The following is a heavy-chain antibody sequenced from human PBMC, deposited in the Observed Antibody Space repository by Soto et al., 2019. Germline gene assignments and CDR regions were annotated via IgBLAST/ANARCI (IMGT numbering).Heavy chain of an antibody. J-gene: IGHJ6*02. Sequence: LSLTCTVSGGSISSGDYYWSWIRQPPGKGLEWIGYIYYSGSTYYNPSLKSRVTISVDTSKNQFSLKLSSVTAADTAVYYCARETYGSGSPPYGMDVWGQGTTVTVSS. CDR1: GGSISSGDYY. CDR3: ARETYGSGSPPYGMDV. CDR2: IYYSGST. D-gene: IGHD3-10*01. V-gene: IGHV4-30-4*01.